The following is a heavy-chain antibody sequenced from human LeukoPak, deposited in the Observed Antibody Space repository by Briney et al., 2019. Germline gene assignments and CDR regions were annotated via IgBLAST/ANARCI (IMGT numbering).Heavy chain of an antibody. D-gene: IGHD3-9*01. Sequence: GGSLRLSCAASGLTFSSYSMNWVRQAPGKGLEWVSSISSSSSYIYYADSVKGRFTISRDNAKNSLYLQMNSLRAEDTAVYYCASPLRYFDPGDYWGQGTLVTVSS. CDR3: ASPLRYFDPGDY. CDR2: ISSSSSYI. CDR1: GLTFSSYS. V-gene: IGHV3-21*01. J-gene: IGHJ4*02.